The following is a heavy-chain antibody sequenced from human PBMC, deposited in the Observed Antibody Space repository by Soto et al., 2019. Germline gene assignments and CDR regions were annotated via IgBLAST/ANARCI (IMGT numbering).Heavy chain of an antibody. CDR3: ARSGYFDY. CDR2: ISSTGNTI. Sequence: LSCAASGFTFSTYSMNWVRQAPGKGLEWVSYISSTGNTIYYPDSVKGRFTISRDTAKKSLYLQMNSLRVEDTAVYYCARSGYFDYWGQGTLVTVSS. V-gene: IGHV3-48*01. J-gene: IGHJ4*02. D-gene: IGHD2-8*02. CDR1: GFTFSTYS.